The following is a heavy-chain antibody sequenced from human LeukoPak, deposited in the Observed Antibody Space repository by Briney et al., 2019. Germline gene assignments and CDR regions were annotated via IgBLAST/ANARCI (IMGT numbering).Heavy chain of an antibody. J-gene: IGHJ4*02. CDR3: ARQDCSGGSCYSDY. Sequence: GASVKVSCKASGYTFTGYYMHWVRQAPGQGLEWMGRINPNSGGTNYAQKFQGRVTMTRDTSISTAYMELSRLRSDDTAVYYCARQDCSGGSCYSDYWGQGTLVTVSS. CDR1: GYTFTGYY. CDR2: INPNSGGT. D-gene: IGHD2-15*01. V-gene: IGHV1-2*06.